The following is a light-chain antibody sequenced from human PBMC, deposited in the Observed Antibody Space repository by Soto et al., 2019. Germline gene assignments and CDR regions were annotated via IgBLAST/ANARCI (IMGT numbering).Light chain of an antibody. CDR2: GAS. CDR3: HEYNNWPPKT. J-gene: IGKJ1*01. V-gene: IGKV3-15*01. CDR1: RSVSSN. Sequence: EIVVIQSPDTLSVSPGERATLSFMASRSVSSNLAWYQQKPGQAPRLLIYGASTRATGIPARFSGSGSGTEFTLTISSLQSEDFAVYFCHEYNNWPPKTFGQGTKVDI.